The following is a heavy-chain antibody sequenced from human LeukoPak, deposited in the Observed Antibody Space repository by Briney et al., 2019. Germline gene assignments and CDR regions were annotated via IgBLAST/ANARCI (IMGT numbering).Heavy chain of an antibody. CDR3: ARVSNSGSSF. V-gene: IGHV4-59*01. CDR1: GGSISTYY. CDR2: ISYSGST. Sequence: SETLSLTCTVSGGSISTYYWSWIRQPPGKGLEWIGYISYSGSTNYNPSLKSRLTISADTSTNRFFLNLRSVTAADTAVYYCARVSNSGSSFWGQGTLVTVSS. D-gene: IGHD1-26*01. J-gene: IGHJ4*02.